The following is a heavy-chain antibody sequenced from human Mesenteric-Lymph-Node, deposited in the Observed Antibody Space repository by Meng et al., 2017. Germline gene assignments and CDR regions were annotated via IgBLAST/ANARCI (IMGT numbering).Heavy chain of an antibody. Sequence: QVQLVQAGAEGKWSGDSVKVSCMTSGYSFTSYYMHWVRQAPGQGLEWMGIINPSGGSTSYAQKFQGRVTMTRDTSTSTVYMELSSLRSEDTAVYYCARGVRIAAAGIPVDYWGQGTLVTVSS. J-gene: IGHJ4*02. CDR3: ARGVRIAAAGIPVDY. V-gene: IGHV1-46*01. CDR1: GYSFTSYY. CDR2: INPSGGST. D-gene: IGHD6-13*01.